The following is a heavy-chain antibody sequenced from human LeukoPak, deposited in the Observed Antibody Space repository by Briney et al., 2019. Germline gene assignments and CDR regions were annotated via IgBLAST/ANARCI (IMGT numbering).Heavy chain of an antibody. J-gene: IGHJ4*02. Sequence: ASVKVSCKASGYTFTSYYMHWVRQAPGQGLEWMGIINPSGGSTSYAQKFQGRVTMTRDTSTSTVYVELSSLRSEDTAVYYCARETGVTRGDDYWGQGTLVTVSS. CDR3: ARETGVTRGDDY. D-gene: IGHD4-11*01. CDR1: GYTFTSYY. CDR2: INPSGGST. V-gene: IGHV1-46*01.